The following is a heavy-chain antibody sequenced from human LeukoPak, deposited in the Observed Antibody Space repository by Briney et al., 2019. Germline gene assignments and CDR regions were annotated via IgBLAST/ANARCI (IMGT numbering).Heavy chain of an antibody. CDR2: ISGSSSDT. CDR1: GFTFSDYY. V-gene: IGHV3-11*06. CDR3: ARVNPISSGFYVY. J-gene: IGHJ4*02. D-gene: IGHD3-22*01. Sequence: PGGSLRLSCAASGFTFSDYYMTWIRQAPGKGLEWVSYISGSSSDTNYADSVKGRFTISRDNAKNSLYLRMNSLRAEDTAVYYCARVNPISSGFYVYWGQGTLVTVSS.